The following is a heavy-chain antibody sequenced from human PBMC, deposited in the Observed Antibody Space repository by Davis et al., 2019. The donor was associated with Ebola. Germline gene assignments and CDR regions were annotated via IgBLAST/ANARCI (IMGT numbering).Heavy chain of an antibody. D-gene: IGHD3-3*01. J-gene: IGHJ6*02. CDR2: INPSDGGT. CDR3: AAGWSAGMTTFGMTMNSMDV. V-gene: IGHV1-46*01. Sequence: AASVKVSCKASGYKFITYYMHWVRQAPGQGLEWMGIINPSDGGTSYAQKFQGRVTMTKDTSTSTVYLHVSSLTSDDAAVYYCAAGWSAGMTTFGMTMNSMDVWGQGTTVTVSS. CDR1: GYKFITYY.